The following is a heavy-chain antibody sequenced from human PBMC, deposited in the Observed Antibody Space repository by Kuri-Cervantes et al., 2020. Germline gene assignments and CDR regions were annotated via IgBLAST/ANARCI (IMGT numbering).Heavy chain of an antibody. CDR3: ARVGYYYDSSGYLRWGVAFDS. V-gene: IGHV1-18*01. CDR1: GYTFTRYG. CDR2: ISAYNGNT. Sequence: ASVKVSCRASGYTFTRYGISWVRQAPAKGLEWMGWISAYNGNTNYAQKLQGRVTMTTDTFTGTAYMELRSLRSNDTAVYYCARVGYYYDSSGYLRWGVAFDSWGQGTLVTVSS. J-gene: IGHJ4*02. D-gene: IGHD3-22*01.